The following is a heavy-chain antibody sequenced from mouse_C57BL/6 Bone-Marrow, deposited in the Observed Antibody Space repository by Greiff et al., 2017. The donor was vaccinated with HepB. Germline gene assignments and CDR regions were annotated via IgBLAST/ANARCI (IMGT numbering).Heavy chain of an antibody. D-gene: IGHD1-1*01. CDR3: AREGLITFDV. CDR2: IDPSDSYP. V-gene: IGHV1-69*01. J-gene: IGHJ1*03. Sequence: QVQLQQPGAELVMPGASVKLSCKASGYTFTSYWMHWVKQRPGQGLEWIGEIDPSDSYPNYNQKFKGKSTLTVDKSSSTAYMQLSSLTSEDSAVYYCAREGLITFDVWGTGTTVTVSS. CDR1: GYTFTSYW.